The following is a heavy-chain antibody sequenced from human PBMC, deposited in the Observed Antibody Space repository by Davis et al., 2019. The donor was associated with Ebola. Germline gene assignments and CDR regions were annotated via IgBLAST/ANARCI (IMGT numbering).Heavy chain of an antibody. CDR1: GFTFSSYE. V-gene: IGHV3-48*03. D-gene: IGHD6-13*01. CDR3: ARTPYSSSWYPDAFDI. Sequence: GESLKISCAASGFTFSSYEMNWVRQAPGKGLEWVSYISSSGSTIYYADSVKGRFTISRDNAKNSLYLQMNSLRVEDTAVYYCARTPYSSSWYPDAFDIWGQGTMVTVSS. CDR2: ISSSGSTI. J-gene: IGHJ3*02.